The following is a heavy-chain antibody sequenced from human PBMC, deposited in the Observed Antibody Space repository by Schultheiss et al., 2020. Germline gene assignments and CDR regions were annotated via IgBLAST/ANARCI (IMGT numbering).Heavy chain of an antibody. Sequence: SETLSLTCTVSGGSISSYYWSWIRQPPGKGLEYIGYIYYSGSTNYNPSLKSRVTISVDTSKNQFSLKLSSVTAADTAVYYCARLYGSGSYYLAYWGQGTLGTV. V-gene: IGHV4-59*01. CDR1: GGSISSYY. D-gene: IGHD3-10*01. CDR2: IYYSGST. J-gene: IGHJ4*02. CDR3: ARLYGSGSYYLAY.